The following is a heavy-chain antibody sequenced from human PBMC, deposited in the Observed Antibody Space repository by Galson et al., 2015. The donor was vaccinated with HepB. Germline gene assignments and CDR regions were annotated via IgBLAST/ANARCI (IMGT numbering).Heavy chain of an antibody. Sequence: SLRLSCAASGFTFSSYSMNWVRQAPGKGLEWVPSISSSSSYIYYADSVKGRFTISGDNAKNSLYLQMNSLRAEDTAVYYCAREMIGGYGIAAAGYYYYGMDVWGQGTTVTVSS. CDR3: AREMIGGYGIAAAGYYYYGMDV. D-gene: IGHD6-13*01. J-gene: IGHJ6*02. CDR2: ISSSSSYI. CDR1: GFTFSSYS. V-gene: IGHV3-21*01.